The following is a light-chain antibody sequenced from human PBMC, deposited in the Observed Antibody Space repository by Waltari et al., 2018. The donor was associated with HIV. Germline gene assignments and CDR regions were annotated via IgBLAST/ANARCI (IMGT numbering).Light chain of an antibody. CDR1: SSNIGSNY. CDR3: ATWDDSLSGVL. Sequence: SVLTQPHSASGTPGQRVTIACSGSSSNIGSNYVFWYQQVPGTTPKRLLYRNDQRPSGVPDRVSGSTSGTSASLAISGLRPEVEADYYCATWDDSLSGVLFGGGTKLTVL. CDR2: RND. V-gene: IGLV1-47*01. J-gene: IGLJ2*01.